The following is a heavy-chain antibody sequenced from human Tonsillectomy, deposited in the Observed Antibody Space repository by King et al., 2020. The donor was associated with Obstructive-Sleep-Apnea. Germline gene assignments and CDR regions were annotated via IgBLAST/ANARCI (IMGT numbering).Heavy chain of an antibody. D-gene: IGHD3-10*01. CDR1: GFSLSNARMG. J-gene: IGHJ4*02. V-gene: IGHV2-26*01. CDR2: IFSNDEK. Sequence: TLKESGPVLVKPTETLTLTCTVSGFSLSNARMGVSWIRQPPGKALEWLAHIFSNDEKSYRTFLKSRLTISKDTSKSQVVLTITNMDPVDTATYYCARIVTRVRGVDYWGQGTLVTVSS. CDR3: ARIVTRVRGVDY.